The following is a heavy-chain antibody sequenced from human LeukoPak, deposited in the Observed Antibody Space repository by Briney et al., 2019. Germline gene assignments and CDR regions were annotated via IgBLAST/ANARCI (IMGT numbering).Heavy chain of an antibody. D-gene: IGHD6-19*01. V-gene: IGHV3-23*01. J-gene: IGHJ3*02. CDR3: AKDISGWYGSFAFDI. CDR2: ISGSGGST. CDR1: GFTFSSYA. Sequence: GSLRLSCAASGFTFSSYAMSWVRQAPGKGLEWASAISGSGGSTYYADSVKGRFTISRDNSKNTLYLQMNSLRAEDTAVYYCAKDISGWYGSFAFDIWGQGTKVTVSS.